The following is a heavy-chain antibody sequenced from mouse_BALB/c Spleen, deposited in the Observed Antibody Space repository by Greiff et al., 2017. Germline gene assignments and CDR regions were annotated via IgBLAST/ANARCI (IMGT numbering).Heavy chain of an antibody. V-gene: IGHV5-12-1*01. D-gene: IGHD2-3*01. CDR3: ARWLLRGDY. Sequence: EVKRVESGGGLVKPGGSLKLSCAASGFAFSSYDMSWVRQTPEKRLEWVAYISSGGGSTYYPDTVKGRFTISRDNAKNTLYLQMSSLKSEDTAMYYCARWLLRGDYWGQGTSVTVSS. J-gene: IGHJ4*01. CDR1: GFAFSSYD. CDR2: ISSGGGST.